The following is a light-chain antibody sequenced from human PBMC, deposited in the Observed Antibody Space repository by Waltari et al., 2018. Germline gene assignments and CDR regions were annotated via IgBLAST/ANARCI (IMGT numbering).Light chain of an antibody. V-gene: IGKV3-15*01. CDR1: QTIRSD. J-gene: IGKJ3*01. Sequence: TVMTQSPATLSVSPGERVILSCRASQTIRSDLAWYQQKPGQSPRLLIYGASTRATAIPARFSGSGSGNESTLTISSLQSEDFAFYDCQQYDHWPPAFGPGTKVDVK. CDR3: QQYDHWPPA. CDR2: GAS.